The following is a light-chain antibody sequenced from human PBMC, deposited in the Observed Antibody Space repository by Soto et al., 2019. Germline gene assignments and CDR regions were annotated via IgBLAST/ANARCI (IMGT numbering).Light chain of an antibody. CDR3: QQYGSSVT. Sequence: TQSPSSLSASVGDRVTITCQASQNINNYLNWYQQKPGLAPRLLIYDASSRATGIPDRFSGSGSGTDFTLTISRLEPEDFAVYYCQQYGSSVTFGQGTRLEIK. V-gene: IGKV3D-20*01. CDR2: DAS. J-gene: IGKJ5*01. CDR1: QNINNY.